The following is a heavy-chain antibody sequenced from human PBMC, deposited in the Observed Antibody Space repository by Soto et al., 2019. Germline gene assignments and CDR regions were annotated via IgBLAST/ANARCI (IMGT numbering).Heavy chain of an antibody. CDR3: ARLLSYYDSRGYSPRIGYYYGMDV. D-gene: IGHD3-22*01. J-gene: IGHJ6*02. CDR2: IDPSDSYT. CDR1: GYSFTSYW. Sequence: PGESLKISCKGSGYSFTSYWISWVRQMPGKGLEWMGRIDPSDSYTNYSPSFQGHVTISADKSISTAYLQWSSLKASDTAMYYCARLLSYYDSRGYSPRIGYYYGMDVWGQGTTVTVSS. V-gene: IGHV5-10-1*01.